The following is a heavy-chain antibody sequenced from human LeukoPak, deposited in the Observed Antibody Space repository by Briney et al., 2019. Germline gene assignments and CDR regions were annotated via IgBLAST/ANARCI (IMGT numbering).Heavy chain of an antibody. CDR3: ARVPHFGDYGWFDP. CDR1: GGSISSADYF. V-gene: IGHV4-61*08. D-gene: IGHD4-17*01. CDR2: IYYSGST. J-gene: IGHJ5*02. Sequence: PSQTLSLTCTVSGGSISSADYFWSWIRQPPGKGLEWIGYIYYSGSTNYNPSLKSRVTISVDTSKNQFSLKLSSVTAADTAVYYCARVPHFGDYGWFDPWGQGTLVTVSS.